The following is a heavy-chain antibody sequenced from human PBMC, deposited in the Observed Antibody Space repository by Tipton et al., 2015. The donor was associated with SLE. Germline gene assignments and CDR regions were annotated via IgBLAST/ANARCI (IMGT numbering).Heavy chain of an antibody. CDR2: IKQDGSEK. V-gene: IGHV3-7*01. D-gene: IGHD1-26*01. Sequence: GSLRLSCVDSGFSFSHFWMSWVRQGPGKGLEWVAHIKQDGSEKYYVDSVKGRFTISRDNAKNSLYLQMSNLTVEDTAVYYCARMGGNKWGREINWFDPWGQGTLVTVSS. CDR1: GFSFSHFW. J-gene: IGHJ5*02. CDR3: ARMGGNKWGREINWFDP.